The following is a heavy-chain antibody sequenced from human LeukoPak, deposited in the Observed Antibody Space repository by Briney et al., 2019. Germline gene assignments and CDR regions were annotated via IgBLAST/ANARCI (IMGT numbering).Heavy chain of an antibody. D-gene: IGHD3-3*01. CDR1: GFTFSSYW. Sequence: PGGSLRLSCAASGFTFSSYWMSWVRQAPGKGLEWVSYISSSGSTIYYADSVKGRFTISRDNAKNSLYLQMNSLRAEDTAVYYCARDYDFWSGYFRHDYWGQGTLVTVSS. CDR3: ARDYDFWSGYFRHDY. V-gene: IGHV3-48*04. CDR2: ISSSGSTI. J-gene: IGHJ4*02.